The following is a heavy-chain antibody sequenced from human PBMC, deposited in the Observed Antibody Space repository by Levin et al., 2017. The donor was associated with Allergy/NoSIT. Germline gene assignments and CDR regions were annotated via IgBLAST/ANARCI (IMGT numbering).Heavy chain of an antibody. CDR1: GFTFSSYW. CDR3: ARGAGYLIGDAFDI. J-gene: IGHJ3*02. CDR2: INSDGSIT. D-gene: IGHD2-15*01. Sequence: SCAASGFTFSSYWMHWVRQAPAKGLVWVSRINSDGSITNYADSVKGRFTISRDNAKNTMYLQMHSLRAEDTAVYYCARGAGYLIGDAFDIWGQGTMVTVSS. V-gene: IGHV3-74*01.